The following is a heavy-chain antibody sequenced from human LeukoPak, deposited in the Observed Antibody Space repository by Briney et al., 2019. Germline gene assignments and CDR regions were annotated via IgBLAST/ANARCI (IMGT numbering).Heavy chain of an antibody. J-gene: IGHJ4*02. Sequence: ASVKVSCKAAGGTFSSYAISWVRQAPGQGLEWMGTIIPIFGTANYAQRFQGRVTITTDESTSTAYMELRSLRSDDTAVYYCVRDLEVGLRSGSLALWGQGTLVTVSS. V-gene: IGHV1-69*05. CDR2: IIPIFGTA. CDR1: GGTFSSYA. CDR3: VRDLEVGLRSGSLAL. D-gene: IGHD6-19*01.